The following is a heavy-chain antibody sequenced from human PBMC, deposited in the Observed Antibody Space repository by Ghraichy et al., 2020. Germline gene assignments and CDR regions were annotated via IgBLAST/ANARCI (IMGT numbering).Heavy chain of an antibody. CDR1: GYTFTGYY. CDR3: ARDQALTIFGVAQYYYYYYGMDV. Sequence: ASVKVSCKASGYTFTGYYMHWVRQAPGQGLEWMGWINPNSGGTNYAQKFQGRVTMTRDTSISTAYMELSRLRSDDTAVYYCARDQALTIFGVAQYYYYYYGMDVWGQGTTVTVSS. J-gene: IGHJ6*02. V-gene: IGHV1-2*02. CDR2: INPNSGGT. D-gene: IGHD3-3*01.